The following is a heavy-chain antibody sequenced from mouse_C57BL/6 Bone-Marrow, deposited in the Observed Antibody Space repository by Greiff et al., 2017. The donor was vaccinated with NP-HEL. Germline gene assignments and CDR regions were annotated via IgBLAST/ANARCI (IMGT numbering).Heavy chain of an antibody. CDR1: GYTFTSYW. J-gene: IGHJ2*01. Sequence: QVQLQQPGAELVKPGASVKLSCKASGYTFTSYWMHWVKQRPGRGLEWIGRIDPNSGGTKYNENVKSKATLTVDKPSSTAYMQLSSLTSEDSAFYYCARSRGYCYGSSAFDYWGQGTTLTVSS. V-gene: IGHV1-72*01. CDR3: ARSRGYCYGSSAFDY. D-gene: IGHD1-1*01. CDR2: IDPNSGGT.